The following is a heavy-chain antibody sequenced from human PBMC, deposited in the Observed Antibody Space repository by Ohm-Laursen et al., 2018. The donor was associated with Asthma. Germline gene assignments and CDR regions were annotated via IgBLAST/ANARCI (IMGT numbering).Heavy chain of an antibody. Sequence: SLRLSCSASGFTFSSYGMHWVRQAPGKGLEWVAVISYDGSNKYYADSVKGRFTISRDNSKNTLYLQMNSLRAEDTAVYYCARGLDGRPFDYWGQGTLVTVSS. CDR2: ISYDGSNK. D-gene: IGHD5-24*01. J-gene: IGHJ4*02. V-gene: IGHV3-30*03. CDR1: GFTFSSYG. CDR3: ARGLDGRPFDY.